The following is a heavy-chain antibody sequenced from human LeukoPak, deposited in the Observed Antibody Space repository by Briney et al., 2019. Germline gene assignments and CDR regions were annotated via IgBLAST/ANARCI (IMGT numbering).Heavy chain of an antibody. CDR3: ARGQVYYDFWSPLDY. D-gene: IGHD3-3*01. CDR2: IRYDGSNK. J-gene: IGHJ4*02. V-gene: IGHV3-30*02. Sequence: GSLRLSCAASGFTFSSYGMHWVRQAPGKGLEWVAFIRYDGSNKYYADSVKGRFTISRDNSKNTLYLQMNSLRAEDTAVYYCARGQVYYDFWSPLDYWGQGTLVTVSS. CDR1: GFTFSSYG.